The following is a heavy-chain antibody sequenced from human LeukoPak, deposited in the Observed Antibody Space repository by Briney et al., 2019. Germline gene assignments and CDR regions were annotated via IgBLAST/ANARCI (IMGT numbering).Heavy chain of an antibody. D-gene: IGHD6-19*01. CDR3: ARDQDSSGWYSSWFDP. CDR1: GYTFTSYG. CDR2: ISAYNGNT. J-gene: IGHJ5*02. V-gene: IGHV1-18*01. Sequence: EASVKVSCKASGYTFTSYGISWVRQAPGQGLEWMGWISAYNGNTNYAQKLQGRVTMTTDTSTSTAYMELRSLRSDDTAVYYCARDQDSSGWYSSWFDPRGQGTLVTVSS.